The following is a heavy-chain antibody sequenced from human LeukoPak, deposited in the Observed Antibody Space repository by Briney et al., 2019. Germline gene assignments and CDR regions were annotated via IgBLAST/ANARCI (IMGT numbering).Heavy chain of an antibody. Sequence: SETLSLTCAVYGGSFSGYYWSWIRQPPGKGLEWIGEINHSGSTNYNPSLKSRVTISVDTSKNQFSLKLSSVTVADTAVYYCARDPLRVDYFDYWGQGTLVTVSS. J-gene: IGHJ4*02. V-gene: IGHV4-34*01. D-gene: IGHD3-16*01. CDR1: GGSFSGYY. CDR3: ARDPLRVDYFDY. CDR2: INHSGST.